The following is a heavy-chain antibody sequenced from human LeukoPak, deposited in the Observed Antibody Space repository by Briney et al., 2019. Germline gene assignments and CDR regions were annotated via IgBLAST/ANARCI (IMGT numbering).Heavy chain of an antibody. CDR1: GGSFSSTTYY. J-gene: IGHJ4*02. V-gene: IGHV4-39*01. CDR3: ARHYYDTSGYYPWYFDY. D-gene: IGHD3-22*01. CDR2: IYYSGST. Sequence: SETLSLTCTVSGGSFSSTTYYWGWIRQPPGKGLEWIGSIYYSGSTYYNQSLKSRVTISVDTSKNQFSLKLTSVTATDTAVYYCARHYYDTSGYYPWYFDYWGQGTLVTVSS.